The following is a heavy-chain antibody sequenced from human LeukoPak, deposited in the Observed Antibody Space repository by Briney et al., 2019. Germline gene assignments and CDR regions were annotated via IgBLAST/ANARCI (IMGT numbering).Heavy chain of an antibody. J-gene: IGHJ4*02. V-gene: IGHV3-21*01. CDR2: ISSTTSYI. Sequence: GGSLRLSCAASGFTLSNYTMNWVRQAPGKGLEWISSISSTTSYIYYADSVKGRFTISRDNAKNSLYLQMNSLRAEDTAVYYCARETFYYDNTGHYYSAFEDYWGQGTLVTVSS. CDR3: ARETFYYDNTGHYYSAFEDY. D-gene: IGHD3-22*01. CDR1: GFTLSNYT.